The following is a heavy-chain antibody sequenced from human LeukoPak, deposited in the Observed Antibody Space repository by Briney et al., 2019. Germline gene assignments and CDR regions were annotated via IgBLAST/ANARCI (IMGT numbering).Heavy chain of an antibody. CDR3: ARVALRPIDYSNPEFDP. CDR2: ITSDSVTM. J-gene: IGHJ5*02. CDR1: GFTFSSYS. Sequence: GRSLRLSSAASGFTFSSYSMNWVRQAPGQGLEWVSYITSDSVTMFYADSVKGRFTASRDNAENSMYLQMNSLRAEDTAVYYCARVALRPIDYSNPEFDPWGQGTLVTVSS. D-gene: IGHD4-11*01. V-gene: IGHV3-48*01.